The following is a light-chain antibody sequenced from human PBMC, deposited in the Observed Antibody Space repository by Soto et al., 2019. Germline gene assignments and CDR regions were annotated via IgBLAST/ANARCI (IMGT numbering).Light chain of an antibody. Sequence: DIVMTQAPLSLPVTPGEPASISCRSSQSLLHSNGYNYLDWHLQKPGQSPQLLIYLGFNRAFGVPDRFSGNGSDTDFTLNISRVGAEDVGVYYCMQALHTPYTFGQGTKLEIK. CDR1: QSLLHSNGYNY. J-gene: IGKJ2*01. V-gene: IGKV2-28*01. CDR3: MQALHTPYT. CDR2: LGF.